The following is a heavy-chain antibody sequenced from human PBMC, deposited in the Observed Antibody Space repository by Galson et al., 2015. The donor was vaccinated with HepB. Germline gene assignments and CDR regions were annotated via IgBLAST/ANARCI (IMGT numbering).Heavy chain of an antibody. V-gene: IGHV3-30*04. CDR2: ISYDGSNK. Sequence: LRLSCAASGFTFSSYAMHWVRLAPGKGLEWVAVISYDGSNKYYADSVKGRFTISRDNSKNTLYLQMNSLRAEDTAVYYCASEPRSTYYYDSSGYFLVDYWGQGTLVTVSS. CDR3: ASEPRSTYYYDSSGYFLVDY. J-gene: IGHJ4*02. D-gene: IGHD3-22*01. CDR1: GFTFSSYA.